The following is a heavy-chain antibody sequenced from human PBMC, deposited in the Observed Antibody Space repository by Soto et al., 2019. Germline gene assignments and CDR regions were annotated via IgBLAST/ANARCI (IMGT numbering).Heavy chain of an antibody. Sequence: SETLSLTCTVSGGSISSYYWSLIRQPPGKGLEWIGYIYYSGSTNYNPSLKSRVTISVDTSKNQFSLKLSSVTAADTAVYYCARDYGDYVDYWGQGTLVTVSS. CDR2: IYYSGST. D-gene: IGHD4-17*01. CDR3: ARDYGDYVDY. V-gene: IGHV4-59*01. J-gene: IGHJ4*02. CDR1: GGSISSYY.